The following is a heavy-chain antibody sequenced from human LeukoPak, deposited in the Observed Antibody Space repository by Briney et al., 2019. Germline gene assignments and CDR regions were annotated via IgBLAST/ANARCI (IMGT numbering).Heavy chain of an antibody. J-gene: IGHJ3*02. CDR3: ASPRALYCSSTSCQTANGAFDI. CDR1: GGTFSSYT. V-gene: IGHV1-69*02. CDR2: IIPILGIA. D-gene: IGHD2-2*01. Sequence: ASVKVTCKASGGTFSSYTISWVRQAPGQGLEWMGRIIPILGIANYAQKFQGRVTITADKSTSTAYMELSSLRSEDTAVYYCASPRALYCSSTSCQTANGAFDIWGQGTMVTVSS.